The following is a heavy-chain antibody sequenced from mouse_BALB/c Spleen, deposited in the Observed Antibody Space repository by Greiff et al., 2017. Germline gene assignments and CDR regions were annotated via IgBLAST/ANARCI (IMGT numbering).Heavy chain of an antibody. J-gene: IGHJ1*01. V-gene: IGHV3-2*02. D-gene: IGHD1-1*02. Sequence: VQLKESGPGLVKPSQSLSLTCTVTGYSITSDYAWNWIRQFPGNKLEWMGYISYSGSTSYNPSLKSRISITRDTSKNQFFLQLNSVTTEDTATYYCARYGSYWYFDVWGAGTTVTVSS. CDR2: ISYSGST. CDR3: ARYGSYWYFDV. CDR1: GYSITSDYA.